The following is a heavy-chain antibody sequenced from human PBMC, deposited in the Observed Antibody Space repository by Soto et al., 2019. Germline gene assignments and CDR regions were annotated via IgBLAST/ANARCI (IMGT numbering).Heavy chain of an antibody. V-gene: IGHV4-39*01. CDR3: ASLAAVAGTLSFLYYYYGMDV. J-gene: IGHJ6*02. D-gene: IGHD6-19*01. CDR2: IYYSGST. CDR1: GGSISSSSYY. Sequence: SETLSLTCTVSGGSISSSSYYWGWIRQPPGKGLEWIGSIYYSGSTYYNPSLKSRVTISVDTSKNQFSLKLSSVTAADTAVYYCASLAAVAGTLSFLYYYYGMDVWGQGTTVTVSS.